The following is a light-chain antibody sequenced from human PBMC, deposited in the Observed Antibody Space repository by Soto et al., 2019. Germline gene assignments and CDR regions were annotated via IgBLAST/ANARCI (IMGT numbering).Light chain of an antibody. CDR2: WAS. J-gene: IGKJ2*01. CDR1: QSVLYSSNNKNY. Sequence: DIVMTQSPDSLAVSLGERATINCKSSQSVLYSSNNKNYLAWYQQKPGQPPKLLIYWASSRESGVPDRFSGSGSGTDFTLTISSLQAEDVAVYYCQQYYSIPPFFGQGTKLEIK. CDR3: QQYYSIPPF. V-gene: IGKV4-1*01.